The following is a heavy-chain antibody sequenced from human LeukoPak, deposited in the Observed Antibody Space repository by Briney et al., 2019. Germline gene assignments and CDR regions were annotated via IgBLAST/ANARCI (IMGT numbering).Heavy chain of an antibody. D-gene: IGHD6-19*01. CDR1: GGSISSYY. Sequence: SETLSLTCTVSGGSISSYYWSWIRQPPGKGLEWIGSICYSGSTFYNPSLKSRVTLSVDTSKNQFSLKLNSVTTADTAVYFCTRRVAVTGTPKAYFDYWGQGILVTVSS. CDR2: ICYSGST. CDR3: TRRVAVTGTPKAYFDY. J-gene: IGHJ4*02. V-gene: IGHV4-59*05.